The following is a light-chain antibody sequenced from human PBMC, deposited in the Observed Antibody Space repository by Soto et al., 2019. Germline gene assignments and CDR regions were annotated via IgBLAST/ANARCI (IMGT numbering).Light chain of an antibody. CDR1: SSDIGAYDY. V-gene: IGLV2-8*01. Sequence: QSALTQPPSASGSPGQSVIISCSGSSSDIGAYDYGSCFQQHPGTAPKLLIYEFEQRPSGVPNRCSGSKSCSTAVLTVSGVQDEDDADYYCSSYAERNSVLFGGGTQLTVL. J-gene: IGLJ3*02. CDR2: EFE. CDR3: SSYAERNSVL.